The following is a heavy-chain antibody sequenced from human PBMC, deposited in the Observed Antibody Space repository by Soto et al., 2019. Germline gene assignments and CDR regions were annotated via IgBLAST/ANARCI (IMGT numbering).Heavy chain of an antibody. D-gene: IGHD3-3*01. CDR3: ARVRLEWLSYYFDY. J-gene: IGHJ4*02. V-gene: IGHV4-61*05. CDR2: IYYSGST. Sequence: SETLSLTCTVSGGSISSSSYYWGWIRQPPGKGLEWIGYIYYSGSTNYNPSLKSRVTISVDTSKNQFSLKLSSVTAADTAVYYCARVRLEWLSYYFDYWGQGTLVTVSS. CDR1: GGSISSSSYY.